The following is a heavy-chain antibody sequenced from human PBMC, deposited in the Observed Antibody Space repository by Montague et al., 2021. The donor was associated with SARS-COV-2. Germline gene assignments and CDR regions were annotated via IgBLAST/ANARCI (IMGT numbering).Heavy chain of an antibody. V-gene: IGHV6-1*01. Sequence: CPIPGDSVSSNSATWNWVRQSPSRGLEWLGRTYYRSKWYNDYAVSVRGRVTINPDTSKNQFSLQLNSVTPEDTAIYYCTSGREGNYNVMDVWGQGTTVTASS. J-gene: IGHJ6*02. CDR1: GDSVSSNSAT. CDR2: TYYRSKWYN. D-gene: IGHD1-1*01. CDR3: TSGREGNYNVMDV.